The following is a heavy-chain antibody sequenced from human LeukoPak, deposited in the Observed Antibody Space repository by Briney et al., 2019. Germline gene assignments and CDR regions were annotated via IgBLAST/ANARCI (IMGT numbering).Heavy chain of an antibody. CDR3: AKDFDTYYDYVWGSYRYTPFDY. CDR2: VNSGGGT. CDR1: GFTFSTYA. Sequence: GGSLRLSCAASGFTFSTYAMSWVRQAPGKGLEWVSAVNSGGGTYYADSVKGRFTISRDNSKNTLYLQMNSLRAEDTAVYYCAKDFDTYYDYVWGSYRYTPFDYWGQGTLVTVSS. J-gene: IGHJ4*02. V-gene: IGHV3-23*01. D-gene: IGHD3-16*02.